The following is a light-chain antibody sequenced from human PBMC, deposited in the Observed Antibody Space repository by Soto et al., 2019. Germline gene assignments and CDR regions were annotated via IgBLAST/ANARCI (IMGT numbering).Light chain of an antibody. CDR1: SSNIGSRT. CDR2: NND. V-gene: IGLV1-44*01. Sequence: CSGSSSNIGSRTVSWYQHPPGTAPKLLIFNNDQRPSGVPERFSGSKSGSSASLAVSGLQSEDEADYFCAAWDDSLNAYVFGSGTKLTVL. CDR3: AAWDDSLNAYV. J-gene: IGLJ1*01.